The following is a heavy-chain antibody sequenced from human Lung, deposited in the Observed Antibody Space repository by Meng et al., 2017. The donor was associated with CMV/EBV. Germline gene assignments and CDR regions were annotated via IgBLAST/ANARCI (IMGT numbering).Heavy chain of an antibody. D-gene: IGHD3-10*01. J-gene: IGHJ6*02. V-gene: IGHV3-66*02. Sequence: GGSLRLXCAASGFTVSDNYMSWVRQAPGKGLERVSVIYSGGSTYYADSVKGRFTISRDNSKNTMYLQMNSLRAEDTAVYYCARDLEWFGSGGYFGMDVWGQGTXVXVSS. CDR1: GFTVSDNY. CDR3: ARDLEWFGSGGYFGMDV. CDR2: IYSGGST.